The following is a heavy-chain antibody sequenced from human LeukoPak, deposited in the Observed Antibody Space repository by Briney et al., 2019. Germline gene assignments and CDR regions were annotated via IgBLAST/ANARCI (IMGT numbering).Heavy chain of an antibody. CDR3: ARDVRGRVRGVTPLDY. J-gene: IGHJ4*02. D-gene: IGHD3-10*01. CDR2: INHCGST. V-gene: IGHV4-34*01. Sequence: PSETLSLTCAVYGGSFSGYYWSWIRQPPGKGLEWIGEINHCGSTNYNPSLKSRVTISVDTSKNQFSLKLSSVTAADTAVYYCARDVRGRVRGVTPLDYWGQGTLVTVSS. CDR1: GGSFSGYY.